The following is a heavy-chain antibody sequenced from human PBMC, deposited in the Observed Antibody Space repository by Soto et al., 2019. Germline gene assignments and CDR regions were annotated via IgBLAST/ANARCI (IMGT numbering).Heavy chain of an antibody. D-gene: IGHD2-15*01. Sequence: QVQLVQSRSEVKKPGSSVRVSCRASEGSFNSHVVSWVRQATGQGLQWMGGILPLFGTTNYAHQLEGRVTITADSSTATSFLELSGLTPGDTAVYYCARGGTLYESSQKYYQYGLDVWGQGTTVIVSS. CDR1: EGSFNSHV. CDR3: ARGGTLYESSQKYYQYGLDV. J-gene: IGHJ6*02. CDR2: ILPLFGTT. V-gene: IGHV1-69*01.